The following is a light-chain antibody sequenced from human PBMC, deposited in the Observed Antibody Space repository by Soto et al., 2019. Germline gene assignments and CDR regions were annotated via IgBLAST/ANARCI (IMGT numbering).Light chain of an antibody. V-gene: IGKV3-15*01. CDR2: GAS. J-gene: IGKJ1*01. Sequence: EIVMPQSPATLSVSPGERATLSCRASQSVSSNLAWYQQKLGQAPRLLIYGASTRATGIPARFSGSRSGTEFTHTISSLQSEDFAVYYCQQYNNWPQTFGQGSKVDI. CDR1: QSVSSN. CDR3: QQYNNWPQT.